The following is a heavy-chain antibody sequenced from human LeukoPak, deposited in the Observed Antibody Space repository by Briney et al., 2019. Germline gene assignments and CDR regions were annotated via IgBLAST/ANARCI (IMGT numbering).Heavy chain of an antibody. V-gene: IGHV1-2*04. CDR1: GYTFTGYY. CDR2: INPNSGGT. D-gene: IGHD3-10*01. CDR3: ARGYTMVRGVIPYYYGMDV. Sequence: ASVKVSCTASGYTFTGYYIHWVRQAPGQGLEWMGGINPNSGGTNYAQKFQVWVTMTRDTSISTAYMELSRLRSDDTAVYYCARGYTMVRGVIPYYYGMDVWGKGTTVTVSS. J-gene: IGHJ6*04.